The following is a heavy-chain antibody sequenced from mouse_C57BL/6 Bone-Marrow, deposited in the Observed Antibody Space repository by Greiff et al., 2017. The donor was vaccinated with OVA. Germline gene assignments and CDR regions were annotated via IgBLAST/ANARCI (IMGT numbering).Heavy chain of an antibody. Sequence: VKLMESGPELVKPGASVKISCKASGYSFTSYYIHWVKQRPGQGLEWIGWIYPGSGNTKYNEKFKGKATLTADPSSSTAYMQLSSLTSEDSAVYYCAREPYYYGSSPYWYVDVWGTGTTVTVSS. D-gene: IGHD1-1*01. CDR3: AREPYYYGSSPYWYVDV. J-gene: IGHJ1*03. CDR1: GYSFTSYY. V-gene: IGHV1-66*01. CDR2: IYPGSGNT.